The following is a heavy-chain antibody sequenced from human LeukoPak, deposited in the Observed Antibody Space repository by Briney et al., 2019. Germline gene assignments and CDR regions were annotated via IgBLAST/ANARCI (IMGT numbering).Heavy chain of an antibody. D-gene: IGHD3-22*01. Sequence: PGGSLRVSCAVSGITVSNYGMSWVRQAPGKGLEWVAGISDSGGRTKYADSVKGRFTISRDNPKNTLYLQMNSLRVEDTAVYFCAKRGVVIRVILVGFHKEAYYFDSWGQGALVTVSS. CDR3: AKRGVVIRVILVGFHKEAYYFDS. V-gene: IGHV3-23*01. J-gene: IGHJ4*02. CDR2: ISDSGGRT. CDR1: GITVSNYG.